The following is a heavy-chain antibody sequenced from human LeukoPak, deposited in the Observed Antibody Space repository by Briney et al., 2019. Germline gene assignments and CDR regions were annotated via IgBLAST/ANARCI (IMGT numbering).Heavy chain of an antibody. CDR2: IIPIFGTA. D-gene: IGHD2-21*02. V-gene: IGHV1-69*13. Sequence: SVKVSCKASGGTFSSYAISWVRQAPGQGLEWMGGIIPIFGTANYAQKFQGRVTITADESTSTAYMELSNLRSEDTAVYYCAADQSIGDYAFDIWGQGTMVTVSS. CDR1: GGTFSSYA. CDR3: AADQSIGDYAFDI. J-gene: IGHJ3*02.